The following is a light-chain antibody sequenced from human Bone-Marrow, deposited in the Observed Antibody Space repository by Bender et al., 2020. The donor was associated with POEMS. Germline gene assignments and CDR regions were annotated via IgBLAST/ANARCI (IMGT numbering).Light chain of an antibody. V-gene: IGLV3-21*03. CDR3: QVWDSATDQRL. CDR2: YDS. CDR1: NIGSKS. J-gene: IGLJ3*02. Sequence: SHVLTQPPSVSVAPGKTATITCGGNNIGSKSVHWYRQKPGQAPVRVVYYDSDRPSGIPERLSGSNSGNTATLTISRVEAEDQAGYYCQVWDSATDQRLFGGGTKLTVL.